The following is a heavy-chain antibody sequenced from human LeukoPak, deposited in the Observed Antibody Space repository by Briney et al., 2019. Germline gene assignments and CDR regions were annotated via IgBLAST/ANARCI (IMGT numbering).Heavy chain of an antibody. CDR2: IYPGDSDT. CDR3: ARLYYGSGSYSWYYYYYRDV. D-gene: IGHD3-10*01. J-gene: IGHJ6*03. CDR1: GYSFTSYW. Sequence: KPGESLKISCKGSGYSFTSYWIGWVRQMPGKGLEWMGIIYPGDSDTRYSPSFQGQVTISADKSISTAYLQWSSLKASDTAMYYCARLYYGSGSYSWYYYYYRDVWGKGTTVTVSS. V-gene: IGHV5-51*01.